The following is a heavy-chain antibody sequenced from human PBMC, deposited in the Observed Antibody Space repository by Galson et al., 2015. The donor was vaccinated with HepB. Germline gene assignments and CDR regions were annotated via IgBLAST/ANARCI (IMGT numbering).Heavy chain of an antibody. J-gene: IGHJ4*02. Sequence: SLRLSCAASGFTFSSYGMHWVRQAPGKGLEWVAFIRYDGSNKYYADSVKGRFTISRDNSKNTLYLQMNSLRAEDTAVYYCAKAGVLRLVQPFDYWGQGTLVTVSS. D-gene: IGHD6-19*01. CDR1: GFTFSSYG. V-gene: IGHV3-30*02. CDR3: AKAGVLRLVQPFDY. CDR2: IRYDGSNK.